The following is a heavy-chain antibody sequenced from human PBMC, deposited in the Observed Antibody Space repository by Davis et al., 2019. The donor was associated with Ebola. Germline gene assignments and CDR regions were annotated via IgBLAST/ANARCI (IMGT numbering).Heavy chain of an antibody. CDR2: ISSSGSTI. CDR1: GFTFSSYS. J-gene: IGHJ4*02. Sequence: GESLKISCAASGFTFSSYSMNWVRQAPGKGLEWVSYISSSGSTIYYADSVKGRFTISRDNAKNSLYLQMNSLRAEDTAVYYCARVAYGDYNDYWGQGTLVTVSS. D-gene: IGHD4-17*01. CDR3: ARVAYGDYNDY. V-gene: IGHV3-48*04.